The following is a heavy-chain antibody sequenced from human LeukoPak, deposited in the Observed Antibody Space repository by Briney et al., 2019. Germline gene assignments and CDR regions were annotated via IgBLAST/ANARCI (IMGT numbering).Heavy chain of an antibody. V-gene: IGHV4-59*01. CDR1: GDSISSYY. J-gene: IGHJ4*02. D-gene: IGHD3-10*01. Sequence: SETLSLTCTVSGDSISSYYWSWIRQPPGKGLEWIGYVYYSGSTNYNPSLKSRVTISVDTSKNQFSLKLSSVTAADTAVYNCARTYGRYYFDYWGQGTLVTVSS. CDR2: VYYSGST. CDR3: ARTYGRYYFDY.